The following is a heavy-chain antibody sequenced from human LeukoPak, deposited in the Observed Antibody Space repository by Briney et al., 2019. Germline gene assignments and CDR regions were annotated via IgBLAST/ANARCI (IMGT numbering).Heavy chain of an antibody. D-gene: IGHD2-2*01. CDR3: ARYCSDISCYSFDV. V-gene: IGHV3-53*01. J-gene: IGHJ3*01. CDR2: IYTGGST. CDR1: GFTVSSDY. Sequence: GGSLRLSCAASGFTVSSDYMSWVRQAPGKGLEWVSVIYTGGSTYYADSVKGRFTISRDNSKSTLCLQMNSLRAEDTAVYYCARYCSDISCYSFDVWGQGTMVTVSS.